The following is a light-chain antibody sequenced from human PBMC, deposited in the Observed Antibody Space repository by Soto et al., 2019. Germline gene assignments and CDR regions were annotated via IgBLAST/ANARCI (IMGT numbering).Light chain of an antibody. Sequence: DIQMTQSPSSLSASVGDRVTITCRASQSISSYLNWYQQKPGKAPKLLINAASSLQSGVPPTFSGSGSGTDFTLTISSLQPEDFATYYCQQSYSSPRTFGQGTKVDI. CDR3: QQSYSSPRT. CDR1: QSISSY. V-gene: IGKV1-39*01. CDR2: AAS. J-gene: IGKJ1*01.